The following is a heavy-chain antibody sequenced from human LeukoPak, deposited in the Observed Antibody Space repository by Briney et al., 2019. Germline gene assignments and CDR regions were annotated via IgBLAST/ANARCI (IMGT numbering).Heavy chain of an antibody. CDR3: ATGMRRYSSGWTPPRDYYYGMDV. Sequence: ASVKVSCKASGYTSTRYDINWVRQATGQGVEWMGWMNPNRGNTGYAQTFKGRVTMTRDTSISTAYMELSSLRSGNTAVYYCATGMRRYSSGWTPPRDYYYGMDVWGQGTTVTVSS. D-gene: IGHD6-19*01. CDR2: MNPNRGNT. V-gene: IGHV1-8*01. J-gene: IGHJ6*02. CDR1: GYTSTRYD.